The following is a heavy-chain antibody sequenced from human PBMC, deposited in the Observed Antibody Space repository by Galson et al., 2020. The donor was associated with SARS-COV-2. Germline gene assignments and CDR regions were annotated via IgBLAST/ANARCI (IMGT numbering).Heavy chain of an antibody. Sequence: GESLKISCAASGFTFSSYGMHWVRQAPGKGLEWVAVIWYDGSNKYYADSVKGRFTISRDNSKNTLYLQMNSLRAEDTAVYYCASSLLGDYFDYLGQGTLVTVSS. D-gene: IGHD7-27*01. J-gene: IGHJ4*02. CDR2: IWYDGSNK. CDR1: GFTFSSYG. CDR3: ASSLLGDYFDY. V-gene: IGHV3-33*01.